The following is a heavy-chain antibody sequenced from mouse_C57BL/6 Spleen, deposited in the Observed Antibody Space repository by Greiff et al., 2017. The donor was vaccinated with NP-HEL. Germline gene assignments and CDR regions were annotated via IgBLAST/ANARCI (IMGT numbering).Heavy chain of an antibody. CDR1: GFSLTSYG. CDR3: ARISNPGAY. Sequence: QVQLQQSGPGLVQPSQSLSITCTVSGFSLTSYGVHWVRQSPGKGLEWLGVIWSGGSTDYNAAFISRLSISKDNSKSQVFFKMNSLQADDTAIYYCARISNPGAYWGQGTLVTVSA. D-gene: IGHD2-5*01. J-gene: IGHJ3*01. V-gene: IGHV2-2*01. CDR2: IWSGGST.